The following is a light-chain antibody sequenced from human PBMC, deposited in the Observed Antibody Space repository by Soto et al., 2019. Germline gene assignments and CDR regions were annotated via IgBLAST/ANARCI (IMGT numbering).Light chain of an antibody. CDR1: QSVNTN. J-gene: IGKJ1*01. V-gene: IGKV3D-15*01. CDR2: GAS. Sequence: EIVMTQSPATLSVSPGERATLSCRASQSVNTNVAWYQQEPGQAPRLLIYGASTRATGIPARFSGSVSGTEFALTISSLQSEDFAVYYCQQYNNWPRTSGQGTKVDIK. CDR3: QQYNNWPRT.